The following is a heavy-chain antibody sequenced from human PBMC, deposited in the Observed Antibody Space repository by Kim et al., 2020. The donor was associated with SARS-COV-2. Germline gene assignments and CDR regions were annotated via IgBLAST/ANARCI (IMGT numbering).Heavy chain of an antibody. V-gene: IGHV4-39*01. Sequence: PSLRSRVTRSVDTAKNQFSPKLGSVTAADTAVYYCARHVHEQWLVGPVDYWGQGTLVTVSS. CDR3: ARHVHEQWLVGPVDY. D-gene: IGHD6-19*01. J-gene: IGHJ4*02.